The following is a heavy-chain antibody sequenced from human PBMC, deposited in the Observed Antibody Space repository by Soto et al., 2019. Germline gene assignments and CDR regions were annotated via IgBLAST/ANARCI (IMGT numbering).Heavy chain of an antibody. CDR3: AVRKSIAAAGSYYGMDV. CDR1: GGTFSSYA. J-gene: IGHJ6*02. CDR2: IIPIFGTA. D-gene: IGHD6-13*01. V-gene: IGHV1-69*12. Sequence: QVQLVQSGAEVKKPGSSVKVSCKASGGTFSSYAISWVRQAPGQGLEWMGGIIPIFGTANYAQKFQGRVTITADDATSTAYMELSSLRSEDTAVYYCAVRKSIAAAGSYYGMDVWGQGTTVTVSS.